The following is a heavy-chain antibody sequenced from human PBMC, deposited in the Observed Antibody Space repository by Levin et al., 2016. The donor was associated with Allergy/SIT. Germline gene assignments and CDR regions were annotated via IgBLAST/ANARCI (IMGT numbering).Heavy chain of an antibody. V-gene: IGHV4-61*02. D-gene: IGHD6-19*01. CDR1: GGSISSGSYY. Sequence: SETLSLTCTVSGGSISSGSYYWSWIRQPAGKGLEWIGRIYTSGSTNYNPSLKSRVTISVDTSKNQFSLKLSSVTAADTAVYYCASGGAVAGFDYWGQGTLVTVSS. CDR2: IYTSGST. CDR3: ASGGAVAGFDY. J-gene: IGHJ4*02.